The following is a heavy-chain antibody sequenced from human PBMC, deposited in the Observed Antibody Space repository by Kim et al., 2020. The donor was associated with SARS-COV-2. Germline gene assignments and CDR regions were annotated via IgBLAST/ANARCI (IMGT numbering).Heavy chain of an antibody. CDR3: AKDRSITGTTTVLDV. J-gene: IGHJ6*04. D-gene: IGHD1-7*01. Sequence: DSVKGQFTITRDNSKNTLYLQMNSLRAEDTAVYYCAKDRSITGTTTVLDVWGKGTTVTVSS. V-gene: IGHV3-23*01.